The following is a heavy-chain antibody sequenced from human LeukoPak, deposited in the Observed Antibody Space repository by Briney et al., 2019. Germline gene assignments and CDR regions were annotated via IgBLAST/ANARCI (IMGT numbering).Heavy chain of an antibody. J-gene: IGHJ5*02. Sequence: SETLSLTCAVSGGSISSGGYSWSWIRQPPGKGLEWIGYIYHSGSTYYNPSLKGRVTISVDRSKNQFSLKLNSVTAADTAVYYCARGDGSGSYNWFDPWGQGTLVTVSS. D-gene: IGHD3-10*01. CDR1: GGSISSGGYS. CDR3: ARGDGSGSYNWFDP. V-gene: IGHV4-30-2*01. CDR2: IYHSGST.